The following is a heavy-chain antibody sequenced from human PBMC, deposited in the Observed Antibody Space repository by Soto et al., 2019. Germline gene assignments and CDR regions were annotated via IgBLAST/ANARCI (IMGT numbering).Heavy chain of an antibody. CDR3: ARGYCSSTSCYTYYYYGMDV. J-gene: IGHJ6*02. D-gene: IGHD2-2*02. V-gene: IGHV3-48*03. CDR2: ISSSGSTI. Sequence: EVQPVESGGGLVQPGGSLRLSCAASGFTFSSYEMNWVRQAPGKGLEWVSYISSSGSTIYYADSVKGRFTISRDNAKNSLYLQMNSLRAEDTAVYYCARGYCSSTSCYTYYYYGMDVWGQGTTVTVSS. CDR1: GFTFSSYE.